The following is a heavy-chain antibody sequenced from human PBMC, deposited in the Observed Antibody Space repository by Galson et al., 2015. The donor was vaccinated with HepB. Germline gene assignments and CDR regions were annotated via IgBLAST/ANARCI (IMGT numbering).Heavy chain of an antibody. CDR2: IDPSGGSR. D-gene: IGHD4-17*01. J-gene: IGHJ6*03. V-gene: IGHV1-46*01. Sequence: SVKVSCKASGYIFTTYYMHWVRQAPGQGLEWLGIIDPSGGSRSNAQKFQGRVTMTSDPSTSTVYMELSSLTSEDTAVDFCARDGRRNTVTRGYMDVWGTGATVTVPS. CDR3: ARDGRRNTVTRGYMDV. CDR1: GYIFTTYY.